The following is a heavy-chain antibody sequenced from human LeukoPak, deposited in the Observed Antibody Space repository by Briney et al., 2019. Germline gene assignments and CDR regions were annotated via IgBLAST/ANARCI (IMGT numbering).Heavy chain of an antibody. CDR2: IRSEAYGGTT. D-gene: IGHD1-26*01. Sequence: GGSLRLSCTASGFTFGEYAMNWFRQAPGKGLEWVGFIRSEAYGGTTEFAASVKGRFSISRDDSESIAYLQMNSLKTEDTAMYYCSRHSGSYYEFDYWGQGTLVTVSS. J-gene: IGHJ4*02. V-gene: IGHV3-49*03. CDR1: GFTFGEYA. CDR3: SRHSGSYYEFDY.